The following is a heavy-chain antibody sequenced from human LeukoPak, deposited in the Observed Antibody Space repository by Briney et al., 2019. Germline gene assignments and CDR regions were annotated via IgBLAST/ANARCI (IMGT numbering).Heavy chain of an antibody. D-gene: IGHD1-26*01. CDR1: DGSINSYY. Sequence: TPSETLSLTCSVSDGSINSYYWNWIRRPPGKGLEWIGYIYYNGNTNYSPSLKSRVTMSVDTSKNLFPLKVSSVTAADTAVYYCARGRSNYYGMDVWGQGTTVTVSS. V-gene: IGHV4-59*01. CDR3: ARGRSNYYGMDV. CDR2: IYYNGNT. J-gene: IGHJ6*02.